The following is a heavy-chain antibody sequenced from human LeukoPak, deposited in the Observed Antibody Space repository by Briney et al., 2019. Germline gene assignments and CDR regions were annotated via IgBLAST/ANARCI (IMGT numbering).Heavy chain of an antibody. Sequence: GGSLRLSCAAPGFSVSVIHMSWVRQAPGKGLHWVSLIYSGGSVFYADSVKGRFTVSRHNSKNTVYLQMNSLRPEDTAVYYCARMKFYDSSGVFDYWGQGSLVTVSS. V-gene: IGHV3-53*04. CDR3: ARMKFYDSSGVFDY. CDR1: GFSVSVIH. D-gene: IGHD3-22*01. J-gene: IGHJ4*02. CDR2: IYSGGSV.